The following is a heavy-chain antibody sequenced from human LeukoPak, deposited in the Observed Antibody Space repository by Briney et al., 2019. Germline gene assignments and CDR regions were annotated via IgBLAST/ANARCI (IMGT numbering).Heavy chain of an antibody. CDR3: ARVGGSYLYDAFDI. D-gene: IGHD1-26*01. J-gene: IGHJ3*02. V-gene: IGHV4-4*07. CDR2: IYTSGST. CDR1: GGSISSYY. Sequence: PSETLSLTCTVSGGSISSYYWSWIRQPAGKGLEWIGRIYTSGSTNYNPSLKSRVTISVDTSKNQFSLKLSSVTAADTAVYYCARVGGSYLYDAFDIWGQGTMVTVSS.